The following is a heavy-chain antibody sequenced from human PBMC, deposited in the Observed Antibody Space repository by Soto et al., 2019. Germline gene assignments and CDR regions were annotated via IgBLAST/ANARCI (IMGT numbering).Heavy chain of an antibody. Sequence: ASVKVSCKASGYTFTSYGISWVRQAPGQGLEWMGWISAYNGNTNYAQKLQGRVTMTTDTSTSTAYMELRSPRSDDTAVYYCARILYSSGWNNWFDPWGQGTLVTVSS. D-gene: IGHD6-19*01. CDR3: ARILYSSGWNNWFDP. V-gene: IGHV1-18*01. CDR1: GYTFTSYG. J-gene: IGHJ5*02. CDR2: ISAYNGNT.